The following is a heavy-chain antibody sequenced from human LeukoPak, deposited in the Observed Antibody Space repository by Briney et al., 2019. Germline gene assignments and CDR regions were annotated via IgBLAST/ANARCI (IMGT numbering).Heavy chain of an antibody. CDR2: ISSSGSTI. Sequence: GGSLRLSCAASGFTFSSYEMNWVRQAPGKGLEWGSYISSSGSTIYYADSVKGRFTISRDNAKNSLYLQMNSLRAEDTAVYYCARDSPSDLWFGELFMDYWGQGTLVTVSS. CDR1: GFTFSSYE. CDR3: ARDSPSDLWFGELFMDY. J-gene: IGHJ4*02. V-gene: IGHV3-48*03. D-gene: IGHD3-10*01.